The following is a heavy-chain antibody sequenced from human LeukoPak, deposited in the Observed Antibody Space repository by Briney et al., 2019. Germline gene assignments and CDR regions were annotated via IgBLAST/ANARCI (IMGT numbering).Heavy chain of an antibody. CDR3: ARGRITIFGVVITYFDY. J-gene: IGHJ4*02. V-gene: IGHV1-3*01. Sequence: GASVKVSCKASGYTFTSYAMHCVRQAPGQRLEWMGWINAGNGNTKYSQKFQGRVTITRDTSASTAYMELSSLRSEDTAVYYCARGRITIFGVVITYFDYWGQGTLVTVSS. CDR1: GYTFTSYA. D-gene: IGHD3-3*01. CDR2: INAGNGNT.